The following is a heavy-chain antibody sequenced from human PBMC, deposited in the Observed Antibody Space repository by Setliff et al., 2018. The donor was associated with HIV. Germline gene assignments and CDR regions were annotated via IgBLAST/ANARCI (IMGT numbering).Heavy chain of an antibody. V-gene: IGHV4-4*07. J-gene: IGHJ3*02. Sequence: LSLTCTVSGGSISSYYWNWIRQPAGKGLEWIGRIYASGRTNYNPSLESRVTISLDTSKNQFSLKLYSVTAADTAVYYCAREDYYDSSGYAFEIWGQGTMVTVS. CDR3: AREDYYDSSGYAFEI. CDR1: GGSISSYY. D-gene: IGHD3-22*01. CDR2: IYASGRT.